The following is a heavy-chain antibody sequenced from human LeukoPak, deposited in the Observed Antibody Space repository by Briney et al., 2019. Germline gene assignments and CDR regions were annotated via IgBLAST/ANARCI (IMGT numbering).Heavy chain of an antibody. CDR2: IIHTGST. Sequence: SETLSLTCAVYGGSFSGFYWTWIRQPLGKGLEWVGEIIHTGSTNYNPSLKSRVTISVDTSKNQFSLNLASVTAADTAVYYCARIWGGYWGQGTLVTVSS. V-gene: IGHV4-34*12. CDR3: ARIWGGY. J-gene: IGHJ4*02. CDR1: GGSFSGFY. D-gene: IGHD3-16*01.